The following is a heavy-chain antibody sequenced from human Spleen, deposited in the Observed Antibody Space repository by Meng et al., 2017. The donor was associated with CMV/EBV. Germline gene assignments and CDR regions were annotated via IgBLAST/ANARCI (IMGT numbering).Heavy chain of an antibody. V-gene: IGHV4-4*01. CDR3: ASISSAYDFDY. CDR1: GGSSSRSNW. Sequence: LTCAVSGGSSSRSNWWPWVRQPPGKGLEWIGEIYHNENTNYNPSLKSRVNISMDKSKNQFSLKLTSVTAADTAVYFCASISSAYDFDYWGQGTLVTVSS. D-gene: IGHD3-22*01. J-gene: IGHJ4*02. CDR2: IYHNENT.